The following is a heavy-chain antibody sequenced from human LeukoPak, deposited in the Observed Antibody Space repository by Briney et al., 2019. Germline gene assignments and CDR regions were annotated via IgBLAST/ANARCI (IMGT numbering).Heavy chain of an antibody. D-gene: IGHD3-22*01. V-gene: IGHV3-9*01. CDR2: ISWNSGSI. J-gene: IGHJ4*02. CDR3: AKGWYYYDSSGSYFDY. CDR1: GFTFDDYA. Sequence: PGRSLRLSCAASGFTFDDYAMHWVRQAPGKGLEWVSGISWNSGSIGYADSVKGRFTISRDNAKNSLYLQMNSLRAEDTALYYCAKGWYYYDSSGSYFDYWGQGTLVTVSS.